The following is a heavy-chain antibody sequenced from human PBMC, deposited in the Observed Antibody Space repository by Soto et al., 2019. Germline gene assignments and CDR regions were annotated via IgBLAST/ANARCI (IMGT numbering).Heavy chain of an antibody. CDR2: IIPIFGTA. D-gene: IGHD1-7*01. CDR1: GYTFIDYY. J-gene: IGHJ5*02. Sequence: SVKVSCKASGYTFIDYYISWVRQAPGQGLEWMGGIIPIFGTANYAQKFQGRVTITADKSTSTAYMELSSLRSEDTAVYYCARVPNWNYGGYNWFDPWGQGTLVTVSS. V-gene: IGHV1-69*06. CDR3: ARVPNWNYGGYNWFDP.